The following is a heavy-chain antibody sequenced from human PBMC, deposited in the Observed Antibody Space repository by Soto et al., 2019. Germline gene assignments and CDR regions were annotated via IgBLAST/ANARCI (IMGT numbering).Heavy chain of an antibody. D-gene: IGHD4-17*01. CDR2: LDYEEGER. J-gene: IGHJ4*02. CDR3: AAGVTTFDY. V-gene: IGHV1-24*01. Sequence: WASVKVSCNVSGTSLSGLPMHWVRQAPGKGLEWMGSLDYEEGERSFAHRFQGRLTVTEDTSTDTAYMELSSLMSEDTAVYYCAAGVTTFDYWGQGTLVTVSS. CDR1: GTSLSGLP.